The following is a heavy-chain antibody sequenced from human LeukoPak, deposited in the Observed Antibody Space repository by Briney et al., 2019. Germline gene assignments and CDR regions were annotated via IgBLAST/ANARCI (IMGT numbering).Heavy chain of an antibody. V-gene: IGHV3-7*01. CDR3: ARDFLDYDFWSGYRRYYMDV. D-gene: IGHD3-3*01. Sequence: GGSLRLSCAASGFTFSSYWMSWVRQAPGKGLEWVANIKQDGSEKYYVDSVKGRFTISRDNAKNSLYLQMNSLRAEDTAVYYCARDFLDYDFWSGYRRYYMDVWGKGTTVTVSS. J-gene: IGHJ6*03. CDR2: IKQDGSEK. CDR1: GFTFSSYW.